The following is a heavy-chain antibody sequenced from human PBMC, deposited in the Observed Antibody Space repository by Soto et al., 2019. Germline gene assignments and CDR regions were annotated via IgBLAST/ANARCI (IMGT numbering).Heavy chain of an antibody. CDR1: GFTFSSYS. D-gene: IGHD3-22*01. Sequence: GGSLRLSCAASGFTFSSYSMNWVRQAPGKGLEWVSSISSSSSYIYYADSVKGRFTISRDNAKNSLYLQMNSLSAEDTAVFYFARDLGYYDSSGRRSAFDIWGQGTMVTVSS. CDR2: ISSSSSYI. V-gene: IGHV3-21*01. J-gene: IGHJ3*02. CDR3: ARDLGYYDSSGRRSAFDI.